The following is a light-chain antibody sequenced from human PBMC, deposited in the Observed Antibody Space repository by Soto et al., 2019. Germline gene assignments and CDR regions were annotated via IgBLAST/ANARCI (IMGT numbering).Light chain of an antibody. CDR2: KAS. V-gene: IGKV1-5*03. Sequence: DTQMTQSPSTLSASVGDRVTITCRASQSINSWLAWHQQKPGKAPKLLIYKASSLESGVPSRFSGSGSGTEFTLTISSLQPDDSATYYCQQYNSYSYTFGQGTKLEI. CDR3: QQYNSYSYT. CDR1: QSINSW. J-gene: IGKJ2*01.